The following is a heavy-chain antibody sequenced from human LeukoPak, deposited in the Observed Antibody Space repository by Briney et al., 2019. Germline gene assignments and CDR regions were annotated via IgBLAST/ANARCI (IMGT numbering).Heavy chain of an antibody. CDR1: GYTFTGYY. Sequence: ASVKVSCKASGYTFTGYYMHWVRQAPGQGLEWMGRINPNSGGTNYAQKFQGRVTMTRDTSISTAYMELSSLRSEDTAVYYCARGKPLEGHGQSFDYWGQGTLVTVSS. CDR2: INPNSGGT. V-gene: IGHV1-2*06. J-gene: IGHJ4*02. D-gene: IGHD1-1*01. CDR3: ARGKPLEGHGQSFDY.